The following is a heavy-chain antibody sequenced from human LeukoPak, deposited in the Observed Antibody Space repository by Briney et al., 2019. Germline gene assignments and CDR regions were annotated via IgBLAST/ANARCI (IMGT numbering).Heavy chain of an antibody. CDR3: ARDVRAYSSGCLDV. J-gene: IGHJ6*04. Sequence: GGSLRLSCAASGFTFSSFWMHLVRQAPRKGLVWVSRINSDGSSTSYADSVKGRFTISRDNAKNTLYLQMNSLRAEDTAVYYCARDVRAYSSGCLDVWGKGTTVTVSS. CDR1: GFTFSSFW. D-gene: IGHD6-19*01. V-gene: IGHV3-74*01. CDR2: INSDGSST.